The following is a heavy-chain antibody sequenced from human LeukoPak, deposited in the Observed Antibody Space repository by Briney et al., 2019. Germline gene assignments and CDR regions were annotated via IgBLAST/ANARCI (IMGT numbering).Heavy chain of an antibody. CDR3: ARSPYNWNPVDY. CDR1: GFTFSSYA. CDR2: ISGSGGST. J-gene: IGHJ4*02. V-gene: IGHV3-23*01. Sequence: GGSLRLSCAASGFTFSSYAMSWVRQAPGKGLEWVSAISGSGGSTYYADSVKGRFTVSRDNSKNTLYLQMNSLRAEDTAVYYCARSPYNWNPVDYWGQGTLVTVSS. D-gene: IGHD1-20*01.